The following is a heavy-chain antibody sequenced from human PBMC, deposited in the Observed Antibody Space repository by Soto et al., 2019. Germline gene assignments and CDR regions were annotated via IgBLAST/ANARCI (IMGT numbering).Heavy chain of an antibody. J-gene: IGHJ4*02. CDR3: AKTVEPRDFFDY. D-gene: IGHD1-26*01. V-gene: IGHV3-23*01. Sequence: PGGALRLSCAASGFIFSSYAVSWVRQAPGKGLEWVSVISGRGDSTYYADSVKGRFTISRDNSKNTLYLQMNSLRAEDTAVYYCAKTVEPRDFFDYWGPGTLVTVSS. CDR2: ISGRGDST. CDR1: GFIFSSYA.